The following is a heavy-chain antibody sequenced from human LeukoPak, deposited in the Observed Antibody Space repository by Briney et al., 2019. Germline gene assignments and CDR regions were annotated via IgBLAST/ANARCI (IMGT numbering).Heavy chain of an antibody. CDR3: AKGRRAPLVGTITKSWIDY. D-gene: IGHD1-7*01. CDR2: ISGSGSTT. Sequence: GGSLRLSCAASGFTFSSYDMSWVRQAPGKGLEWVSGISGSGSTTKYADSVKGRFTISRDNSKNTVYLQMNSLRAEDTAVYYCAKGRRAPLVGTITKSWIDYWGQGTLVTVSS. J-gene: IGHJ4*02. V-gene: IGHV3-23*01. CDR1: GFTFSSYD.